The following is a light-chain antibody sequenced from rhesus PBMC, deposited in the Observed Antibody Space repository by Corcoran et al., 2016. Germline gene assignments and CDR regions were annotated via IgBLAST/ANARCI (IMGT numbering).Light chain of an antibody. CDR3: PHGYGTPFT. Sequence: DIQMTQSPSSLSASVGDRVTLTCQASQDIRNNLAWYQQKPGNVPKLLIYKASPLQSGVPSRFTGNGSGTDFTLTISSLQPEDFATYYCPHGYGTPFTFGPGTKLDIK. V-gene: IGKV1-25*01. CDR2: KAS. J-gene: IGKJ3*01. CDR1: QDIRNN.